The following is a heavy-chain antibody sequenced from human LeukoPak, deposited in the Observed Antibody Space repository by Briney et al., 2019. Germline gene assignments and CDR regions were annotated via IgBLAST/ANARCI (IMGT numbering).Heavy chain of an antibody. J-gene: IGHJ3*02. D-gene: IGHD1-26*01. CDR3: ARALPSPLYSGSYADAFDI. CDR2: ISSSSSYI. CDR1: GFTFSSYS. V-gene: IGHV3-21*01. Sequence: GGSLRLSCAASGFTFSSYSMNWVRQAPGKGLEWVSSISSSSSYIYYADSVKGRFTISRDNAKDSLYLQMNSLRAEDTAVYYCARALPSPLYSGSYADAFDIWGQGTMVTVSS.